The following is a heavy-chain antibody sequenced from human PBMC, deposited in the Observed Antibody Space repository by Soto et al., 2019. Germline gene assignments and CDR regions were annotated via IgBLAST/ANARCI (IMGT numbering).Heavy chain of an antibody. CDR3: EIYPSGDY. D-gene: IGHD3-10*01. CDR1: GFTFSSYS. V-gene: IGHV3-21*01. CDR2: INSRSSSI. J-gene: IGHJ4*02. Sequence: EVQLVESGGGLVKPGGSLRLSCAASGFTFSSYSMTWVRQAPGKGLEWVSSINSRSSSIYYADSVKGRFTISRDNAKNSLYLQMISLRAEDTAVYYCEIYPSGDYWGQGTLVTVSS.